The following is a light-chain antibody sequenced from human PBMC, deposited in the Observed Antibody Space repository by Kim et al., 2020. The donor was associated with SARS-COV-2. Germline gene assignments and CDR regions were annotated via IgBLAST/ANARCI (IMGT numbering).Light chain of an antibody. Sequence: LGQTVMSTCKEDRLRSYDASWYQQKPGQAPVLVIYGKNNRPSGIPDRFSGSSSGNTASLTITGAQAEDEADYYCNSRDSSGNHLVFGGGTQLTVL. V-gene: IGLV3-19*01. CDR3: NSRDSSGNHLV. CDR2: GKN. J-gene: IGLJ3*02. CDR1: RLRSYD.